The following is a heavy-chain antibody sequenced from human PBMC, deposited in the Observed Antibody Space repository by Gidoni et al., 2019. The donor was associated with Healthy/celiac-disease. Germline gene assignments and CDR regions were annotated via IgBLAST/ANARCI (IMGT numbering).Heavy chain of an antibody. Sequence: EVQLVESGGGLVKPGGSLRLSCAASGFTFSSYSMNWVRQAPGKGLEWVSSISSSSSYIYYADSVKGRFTISRDNAKNSLYLQMNSLRAEDTAVYYCAREEVAAAGPNSDAFDIWGQGTNGHRLF. CDR2: ISSSSSYI. V-gene: IGHV3-21*01. D-gene: IGHD6-13*01. CDR3: AREEVAAAGPNSDAFDI. J-gene: IGHJ3*02. CDR1: GFTFSSYS.